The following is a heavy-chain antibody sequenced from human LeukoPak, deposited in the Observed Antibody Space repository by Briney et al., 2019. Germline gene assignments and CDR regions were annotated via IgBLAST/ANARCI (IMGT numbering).Heavy chain of an antibody. CDR2: ISKSSSST. V-gene: IGHV3-11*05. Sequence: GGSLRLSCAASGFTFSDYYMSWIRQAPGKGLEWVSYISKSSSSTNYADSVEGRFSISRDNAKNSLYLQLNSLTVEDTAVYYCARVRSSGSPLDHWGQGTLVTVSS. CDR3: ARVRSSGSPLDH. D-gene: IGHD3-10*01. J-gene: IGHJ5*02. CDR1: GFTFSDYY.